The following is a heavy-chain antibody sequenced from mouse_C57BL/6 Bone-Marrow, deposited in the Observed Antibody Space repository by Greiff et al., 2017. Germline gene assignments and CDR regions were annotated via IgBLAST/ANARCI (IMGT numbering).Heavy chain of an antibody. V-gene: IGHV1-15*01. Sequence: QVQLQQSGAELVRPGASVTLSCKASGYTFTDYEMQWVKQTPVHGLEWIGAIDPETGGTAYNQKFKGKAILTADKSSSTAYMELRSLTSEDSAVYYCTSDGDYWGQGTTLTVSS. CDR2: IDPETGGT. CDR1: GYTFTDYE. J-gene: IGHJ2*01. CDR3: TSDGDY.